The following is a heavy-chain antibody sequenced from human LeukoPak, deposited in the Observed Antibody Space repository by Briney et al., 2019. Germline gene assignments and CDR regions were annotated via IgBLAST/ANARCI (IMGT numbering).Heavy chain of an antibody. D-gene: IGHD5-18*01. CDR1: GFTFXSYA. V-gene: IGHV3-23*01. CDR3: AKVDTAMGHFDY. Sequence: GSLRLSCAAXGFTFXSYAVSWVRQAPGKGLEWGSAISGSGVTTYYADSVKGRFTISTDNSKNPLYLQMNSLRAEDTAVYYCAKVDTAMGHFDYWGQGTLVTVSS. CDR2: ISGSGVTT. J-gene: IGHJ4*02.